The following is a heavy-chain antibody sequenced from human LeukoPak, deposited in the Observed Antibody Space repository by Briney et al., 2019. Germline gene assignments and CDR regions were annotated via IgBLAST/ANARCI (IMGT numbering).Heavy chain of an antibody. CDR3: ASGQYYYDSSGYRKLDY. CDR1: GGSISSYY. Sequence: SETLSLTCTVSGGSISSYYWSWIRQPPGKGLEWIGYIYYSGTTNYNPSLKSRVTISVDTSKNQFSLKLSSVTAADTAVYYCASGQYYYDSSGYRKLDYWGQGTLVTVSS. J-gene: IGHJ4*02. D-gene: IGHD3-22*01. CDR2: IYYSGTT. V-gene: IGHV4-59*12.